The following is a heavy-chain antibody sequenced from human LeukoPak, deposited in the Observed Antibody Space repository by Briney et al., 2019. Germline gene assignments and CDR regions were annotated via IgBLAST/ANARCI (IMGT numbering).Heavy chain of an antibody. J-gene: IGHJ4*02. D-gene: IGHD3-22*01. CDR1: GGSISSGGYY. CDR3: ARVDRWPHYYDSSGPPHSGRFL. CDR2: IYYSGST. V-gene: IGHV4-31*03. Sequence: SETLSLTCTVSGGSISSGGYYWSWIRQHPGKGLEWIGYIYYSGSTYYNPSLKSRVTISVDTSKNQFSLKLSSVTAADTAVYYCARVDRWPHYYDSSGPPHSGRFLWGQGTLVTVSS.